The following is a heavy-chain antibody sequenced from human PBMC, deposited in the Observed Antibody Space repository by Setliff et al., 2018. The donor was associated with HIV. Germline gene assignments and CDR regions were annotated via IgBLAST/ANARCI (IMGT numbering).Heavy chain of an antibody. V-gene: IGHV4-30-4*08. CDR1: GADVSSGGFY. J-gene: IGHJ4*02. D-gene: IGHD1-1*01. CDR2: IYYTGST. Sequence: SETLSLTCTFSGADVSSGGFYWSLLRPPPGKGLEWIEYIYYTGSTYYNPSLKSRVTISLETSRNQFSLKLSSVTAADTAVYYCAQLGMVDDFDYRGQGTLVTVSS. CDR3: AQLGMVDDFDY.